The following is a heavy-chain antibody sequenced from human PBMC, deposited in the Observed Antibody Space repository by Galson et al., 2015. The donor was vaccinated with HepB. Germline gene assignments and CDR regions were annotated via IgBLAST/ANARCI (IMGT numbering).Heavy chain of an antibody. Sequence: LSLTCTVSGGSISGYYWSWIRQPAGKGLEWIGRIHTSGSTNYNPSLKSRVTMSVDTSKNQFSLRLSSVTAADTAVYYCAREGDFWSGYPYYYYYYMDVWDKGTTGTGAS. CDR3: AREGDFWSGYPYYYYYYMDV. D-gene: IGHD3-3*01. V-gene: IGHV4-4*07. CDR2: IHTSGST. J-gene: IGHJ6*03. CDR1: GGSISGYY.